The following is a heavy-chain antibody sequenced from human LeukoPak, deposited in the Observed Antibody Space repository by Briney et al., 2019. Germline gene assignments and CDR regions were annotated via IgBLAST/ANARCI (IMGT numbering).Heavy chain of an antibody. CDR1: GGTFSNNG. Sequence: GASVKLSCKTSGGTFSNNGINWERQAPGQGLEWMGRIIPIFGTANYAQKFQGRVTITADESTSTAYMELSSLRSEDTAVYYCARDLAARGNHYYYYMDVWGKGTTVTVSS. CDR2: IIPIFGTA. J-gene: IGHJ6*03. V-gene: IGHV1-69*13. CDR3: ARDLAARGNHYYYYMDV. D-gene: IGHD6-6*01.